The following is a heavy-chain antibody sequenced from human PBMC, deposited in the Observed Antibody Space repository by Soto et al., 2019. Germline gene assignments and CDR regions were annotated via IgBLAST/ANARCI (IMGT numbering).Heavy chain of an antibody. CDR1: GGSISSGGYY. D-gene: IGHD4-17*01. CDR2: IYYSGST. V-gene: IGHV4-31*03. CDR3: ARVDRTTETYYFDY. J-gene: IGHJ4*02. Sequence: SETLSHTCTVSGGSISSGGYYWSWIRQHPGKGLEWIGYIYYSGSTYYNPSLKSRVTISVDTSKNQFSLKLSSVTAADTAVYYCARVDRTTETYYFDYWGQGTLVTVSS.